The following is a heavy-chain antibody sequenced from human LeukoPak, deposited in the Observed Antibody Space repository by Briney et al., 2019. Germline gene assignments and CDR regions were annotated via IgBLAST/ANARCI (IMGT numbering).Heavy chain of an antibody. Sequence: GGSLRLSCAASGFTFSSYSMNWVRQAPGKGLEWVSYISSSSSRTIYYADSVKGRFTISRDNAKNSLYLQMNSLRDEDTAVYYCARAIRWELPDFDYWGQGTLVTVSS. J-gene: IGHJ4*02. CDR3: ARAIRWELPDFDY. CDR2: ISSSSSRTI. CDR1: GFTFSSYS. D-gene: IGHD1-26*01. V-gene: IGHV3-48*02.